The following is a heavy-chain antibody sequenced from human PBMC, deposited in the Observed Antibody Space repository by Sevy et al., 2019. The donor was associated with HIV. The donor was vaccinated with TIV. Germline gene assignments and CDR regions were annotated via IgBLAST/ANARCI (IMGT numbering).Heavy chain of an antibody. CDR3: ASKRGYNHGLFDY. Sequence: SETLSLTCTVSGGSISNSDSYWSWIRQSPGKGLEWIGYIHYTGGTYYNPFLKSRVAMSLDTSEKPFSLKLSSMTEADTAVYYCASKRGYNHGLFDYWGQGALVTVSS. D-gene: IGHD5-12*01. CDR1: GGSISNSDSY. V-gene: IGHV4-30-4*02. CDR2: IHYTGGT. J-gene: IGHJ4*02.